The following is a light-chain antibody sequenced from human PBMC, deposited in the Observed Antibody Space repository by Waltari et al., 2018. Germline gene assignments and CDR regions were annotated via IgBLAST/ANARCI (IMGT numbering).Light chain of an antibody. CDR2: NDV. CDR1: SSNVGSNV. Sequence: QSVLTQPPSASGTPGQRVIISCSGSSSNVGSNVVIWYHQLPGTAPKLLIFNDVEPPPGVPDRVSGSWSATSAALAISGLQSDDESTYYCASWDDRLDAYVFGTGTRVTVL. J-gene: IGLJ1*01. CDR3: ASWDDRLDAYV. V-gene: IGLV1-44*01.